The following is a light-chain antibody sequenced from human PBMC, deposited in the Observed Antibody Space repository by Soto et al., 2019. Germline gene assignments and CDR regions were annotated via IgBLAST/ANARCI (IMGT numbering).Light chain of an antibody. CDR3: QSYDISLSGSWV. V-gene: IGLV1-40*01. CDR1: SSNIGAGYD. J-gene: IGLJ3*02. CDR2: GDN. Sequence: QLVLTQPPSVSGAPGQRVAISCTGSSSNIGAGYDVHWYQHLPGATPKLLIYGDNNRPSGVPDRFSGSKSDTSASLAITGLQAEDEADYYCQSYDISLSGSWVFGGGTQLTVL.